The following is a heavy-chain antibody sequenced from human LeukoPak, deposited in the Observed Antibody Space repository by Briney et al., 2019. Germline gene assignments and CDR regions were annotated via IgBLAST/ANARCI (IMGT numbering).Heavy chain of an antibody. CDR3: ATDLKKGDSGCFDY. D-gene: IGHD6-19*01. CDR1: GDTVTSSA. CDR2: TNTNTGNP. Sequence: ASVKVSCKASGDTVTSSALNRVRQAPGQWLEWMGWTNTNTGNPTYAQGFTGRFVFSLDTSVSTAYLQISSLKAEDTAVYYCATDLKKGDSGCFDYWGQGTLVTVSS. V-gene: IGHV7-4-1*02. J-gene: IGHJ4*02.